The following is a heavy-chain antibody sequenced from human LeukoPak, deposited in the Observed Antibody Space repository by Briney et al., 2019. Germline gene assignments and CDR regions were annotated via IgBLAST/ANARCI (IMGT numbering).Heavy chain of an antibody. CDR2: IYHSGST. J-gene: IGHJ3*02. CDR3: ARDGGVETNDAFDI. CDR1: GYSISSGYY. V-gene: IGHV4-38-2*02. Sequence: SETLSLTCTVSGYSISSGYYWGWIRQPPGKGLEWIGSIYHSGSTYYNPSLKSRVTISVDTSKNQFSLKLSSVTAADTAVYYCARDGGVETNDAFDIWGQGTMVTVSS. D-gene: IGHD2-8*02.